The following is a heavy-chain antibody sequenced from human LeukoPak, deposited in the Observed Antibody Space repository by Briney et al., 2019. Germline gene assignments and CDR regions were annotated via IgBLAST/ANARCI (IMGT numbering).Heavy chain of an antibody. CDR2: ITSTSSYI. D-gene: IGHD6-19*01. V-gene: IGHV3-21*01. CDR3: ARDSSGWYNYFDY. CDR1: GFTFSSYE. Sequence: GGSLRLSCAASGFTFSSYEMNWVRQAPGKGLEWVSSITSTSSYIHYADSVKGRFTISRDNAKNSLYLQMNSLRAEDTAVYYCARDSSGWYNYFDYWGQGTLVTVSS. J-gene: IGHJ4*02.